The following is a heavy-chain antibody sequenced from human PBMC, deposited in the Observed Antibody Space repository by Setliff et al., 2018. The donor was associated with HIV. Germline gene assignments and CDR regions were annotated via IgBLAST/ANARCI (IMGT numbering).Heavy chain of an antibody. J-gene: IGHJ4*02. CDR3: ARGPPGSSIGWYVGY. CDR1: GGSIRSGSYY. D-gene: IGHD6-19*01. Sequence: SETLSLTCTVSGGSIRSGSYYWSWIRQHPEKGLEWIGYIYHSGSTNYNPSLKSRVTMSVDTSKNQFSLRLSSVIAADTAVYYCARGPPGSSIGWYVGYWGQGTLVTVSS. CDR2: IYHSGST. V-gene: IGHV4-61*01.